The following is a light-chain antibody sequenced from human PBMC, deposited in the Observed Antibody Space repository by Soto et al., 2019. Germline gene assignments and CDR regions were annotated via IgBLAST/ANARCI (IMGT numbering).Light chain of an antibody. CDR3: SSYTSSSTLLYV. Sequence: QSVLTQPASVSGSPGQSITISCTGTSSDVGGRDYVSWYQQHPGKAPKLMIYGVSHRPSGVSNRFSGSKSGNTASLTISGLQAEDEADYYCSSYTSSSTLLYVFGTGTKLTVL. V-gene: IGLV2-14*01. J-gene: IGLJ1*01. CDR2: GVS. CDR1: SSDVGGRDY.